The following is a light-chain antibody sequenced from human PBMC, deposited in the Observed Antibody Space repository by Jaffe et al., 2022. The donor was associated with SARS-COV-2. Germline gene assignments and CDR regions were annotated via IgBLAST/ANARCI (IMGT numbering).Light chain of an antibody. CDR2: DNN. J-gene: IGLJ3*02. V-gene: IGLV1-51*01. Sequence: QSVLTQPPSVSAAPGQKVTISCFGSSSNIKKNYVSWYQQFPGAAPKLLIYDNNKRPSGIPERFSGSKSGTAATLGITGLQTGDEAEYYCGAWDNTLTAGVFGGGTKLTVL. CDR3: GAWDNTLTAGV. CDR1: SSNIKKNY.